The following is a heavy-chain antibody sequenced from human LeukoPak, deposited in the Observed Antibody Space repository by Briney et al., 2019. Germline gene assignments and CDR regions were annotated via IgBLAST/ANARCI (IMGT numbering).Heavy chain of an antibody. D-gene: IGHD1-26*01. CDR3: ARVSGSYSVDY. CDR1: GGSFSGYY. V-gene: IGHV4-34*01. CDR2: IYYSGST. J-gene: IGHJ4*02. Sequence: SETLSLTCAVYGGSFSGYYWSWIRQPPGKGLEWIGSIYYSGSTYYNPPLKSRVTISVDTSKNQFSLKLSSVTAADTAVYYCARVSGSYSVDYWGQGTLVTVSS.